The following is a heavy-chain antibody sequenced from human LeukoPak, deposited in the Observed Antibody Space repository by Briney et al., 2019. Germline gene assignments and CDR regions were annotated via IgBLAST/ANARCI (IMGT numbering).Heavy chain of an antibody. V-gene: IGHV4-39*07. CDR3: ARARNWFES. CDR1: GGSISSSSYY. J-gene: IGHJ5*01. Sequence: SETLSLTCTVSGGSISSSSYYWGWIRQPPGKGLEWIGSIFHSGSSHYNPSLKSRVTISVDTSKNQFSLKVNSVTAADTAVYYCARARNWFESWGQGTLVTVSS. CDR2: IFHSGSS.